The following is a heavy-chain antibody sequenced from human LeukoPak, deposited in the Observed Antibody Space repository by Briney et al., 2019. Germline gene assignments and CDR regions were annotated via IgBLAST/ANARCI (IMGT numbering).Heavy chain of an antibody. D-gene: IGHD2-2*01. J-gene: IGHJ4*02. CDR3: TTDVVVILDFDY. V-gene: IGHV3-15*01. CDR1: GFIFSNAW. Sequence: GGSLRLSCAASGFIFSNAWMSWVRQAPGKGLEWVGHIKSKTNGGTTDYAAPVKGRFTISRDDSKNTLYLQMKSLKTEDTAVYYCTTDVVVILDFDYWGQGTLVTVSS. CDR2: IKSKTNGGTT.